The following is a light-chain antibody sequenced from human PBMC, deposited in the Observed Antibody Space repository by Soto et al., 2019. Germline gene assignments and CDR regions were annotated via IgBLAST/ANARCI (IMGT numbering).Light chain of an antibody. CDR1: HSIISTY. V-gene: IGKV3-20*01. Sequence: EIVLTQSPATLSVSPGETATLSCRASHSIISTYLAWFQLKPGLSPRLLIYGSSNRATGIPDRFSGSGSGTDFTLTISRLEPEDFAVYYCQQYGNSYTFGQGTKVEVK. CDR3: QQYGNSYT. J-gene: IGKJ2*01. CDR2: GSS.